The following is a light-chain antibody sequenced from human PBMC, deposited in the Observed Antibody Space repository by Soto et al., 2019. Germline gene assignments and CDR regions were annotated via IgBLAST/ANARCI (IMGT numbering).Light chain of an antibody. J-gene: IGKJ1*01. CDR3: MQGTHGPWT. CDR1: QSLIHSDGDTY. V-gene: IGKV2-30*02. CDR2: KVS. Sequence: DVVMTQSPLSLPVTLGQPASISCRSSQSLIHSDGDTYLNWFQQRPGQSPRRLIYKVSDRDSGVPGEFSGGGEATDFTQKTSGVGAEDVGIFYGMQGTHGPWTLAQGPEVEIK.